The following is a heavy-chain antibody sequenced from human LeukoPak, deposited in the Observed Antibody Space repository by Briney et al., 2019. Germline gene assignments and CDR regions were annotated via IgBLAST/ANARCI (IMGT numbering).Heavy chain of an antibody. D-gene: IGHD3-16*01. V-gene: IGHV3-48*01. CDR1: GFTFITYS. Sequence: GGSLRLSCAASGFTFITYSMNGVGQAPGKGREWVSYISSSSGTIYYADSVKGRFTISRDSAKNSLYLQMNSLRAEDTAVYYCARRSEFGVLYYMDVWGKGTTVTVSS. CDR3: ARRSEFGVLYYMDV. CDR2: ISSSSGTI. J-gene: IGHJ6*03.